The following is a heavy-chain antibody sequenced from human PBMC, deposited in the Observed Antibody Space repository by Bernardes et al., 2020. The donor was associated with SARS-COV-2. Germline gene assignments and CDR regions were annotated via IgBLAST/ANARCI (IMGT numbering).Heavy chain of an antibody. D-gene: IGHD3-3*01. CDR1: GFSLSTSGVG. Sequence: SGPTLVKPTQTLTLTCTFSGFSLSTSGVGVGWIRQPPGKALEWLALIYWNDDKRYSPSLKSRLTITKDTSKNQVVLTMTNMDPVDTATYYCAHSCLHTYYDFWGGYYTPYFDYWGQGTLV. CDR3: AHSCLHTYYDFWGGYYTPYFDY. J-gene: IGHJ4*02. V-gene: IGHV2-5*01. CDR2: IYWNDDK.